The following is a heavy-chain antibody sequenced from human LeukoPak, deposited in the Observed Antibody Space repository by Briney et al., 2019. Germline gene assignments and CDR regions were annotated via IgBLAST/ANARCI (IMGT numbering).Heavy chain of an antibody. CDR2: INHSGST. J-gene: IGHJ4*02. Sequence: SETLSLTCAVYGGSFSGYYWSWIRQPPGKGLEWVGEINHSGSTNYNPSLKSRVTISVDTSKNQFSLKLSSVTAADTAVYYCARERRFGELFGYWGQGTLVTVSS. CDR3: ARERRFGELFGY. CDR1: GGSFSGYY. D-gene: IGHD3-10*01. V-gene: IGHV4-34*01.